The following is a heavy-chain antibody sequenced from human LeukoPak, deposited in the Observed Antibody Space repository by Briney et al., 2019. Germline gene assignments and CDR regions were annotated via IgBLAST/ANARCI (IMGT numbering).Heavy chain of an antibody. J-gene: IGHJ3*02. V-gene: IGHV4-39*07. CDR2: IYYSGST. CDR1: GGSISSSYYY. Sequence: SETLSLTCTVSGGSISSSYYYWGWIRQPPGKGLEWIGSIYYSGSTYYSPSLKSRVTISVDTSKNQFSLKLSSVTAADTAVCYCARDTLGIGLNAFDIWGQGTMVTVSS. D-gene: IGHD2-15*01. CDR3: ARDTLGIGLNAFDI.